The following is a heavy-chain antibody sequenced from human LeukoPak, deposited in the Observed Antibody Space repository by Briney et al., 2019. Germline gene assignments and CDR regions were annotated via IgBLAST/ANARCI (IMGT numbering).Heavy chain of an antibody. CDR3: ARDRRASGWYFDY. D-gene: IGHD6-19*01. CDR1: GFTFSSYA. J-gene: IGHJ4*02. Sequence: GGSLRLSCAASGFTFSSYAMHWVRQAPGKGLEWVAVISYDGSNKYYADSVKGRFTISRDNSKNTLYLQMNSLRAEDTAVYYCARDRRASGWYFDYWGQGTLVTVSS. V-gene: IGHV3-30*04. CDR2: ISYDGSNK.